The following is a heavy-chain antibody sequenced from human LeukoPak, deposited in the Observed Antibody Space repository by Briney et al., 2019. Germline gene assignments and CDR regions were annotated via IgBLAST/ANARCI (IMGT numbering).Heavy chain of an antibody. J-gene: IGHJ4*02. CDR1: GYSFTGHY. CDR2: IHPKSGDT. D-gene: IGHD4-23*01. Sequence: GASVKVSCKTSGYSFTGHYVHWVRQAPRQGLEWMGWIHPKSGDTNYAPKFHGRVTMTRDTSISTVYMDLSRLSSDDTAVYYCARDYFGNSLLDYWGQGTLVTVSS. CDR3: ARDYFGNSLLDY. V-gene: IGHV1-2*02.